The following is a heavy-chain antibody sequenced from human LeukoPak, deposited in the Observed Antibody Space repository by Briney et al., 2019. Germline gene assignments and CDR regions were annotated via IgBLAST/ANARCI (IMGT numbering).Heavy chain of an antibody. CDR3: ARVRDGYNDAYDI. CDR1: GYTFTSYN. V-gene: IGHV1-46*01. J-gene: IGHJ3*02. Sequence: ASVKISYKTSGYTFTSYNLHWVRQAPGQRLEWMGIIKPSGDNTHYAQKFQGRFTMTSDTSTSSVYMELSSLISADTAVYYCARVRDGYNDAYDIWGQGTMVTVTS. D-gene: IGHD5-24*01. CDR2: IKPSGDNT.